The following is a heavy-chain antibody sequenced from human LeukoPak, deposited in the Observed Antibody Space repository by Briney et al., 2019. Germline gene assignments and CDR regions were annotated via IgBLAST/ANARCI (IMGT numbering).Heavy chain of an antibody. Sequence: GGSLRLSCAASGFTVSNNYMSWVRQAPGKGLEWVSVIYSGGNTYYADSVKGRFTISRDNSKNTLYLQMNSLRAEDTAVYYCAKEPPYCGGDCYFLLDYWGQGTLVTVSS. V-gene: IGHV3-53*01. CDR3: AKEPPYCGGDCYFLLDY. CDR2: IYSGGNT. D-gene: IGHD2-21*02. J-gene: IGHJ4*02. CDR1: GFTVSNNY.